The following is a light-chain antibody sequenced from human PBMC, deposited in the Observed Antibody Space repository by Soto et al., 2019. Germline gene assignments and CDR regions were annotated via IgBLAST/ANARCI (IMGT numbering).Light chain of an antibody. V-gene: IGKV3-20*01. CDR1: QSVSSSY. J-gene: IGKJ5*01. CDR2: GAS. CDR3: PQSGSSPIT. Sequence: EIVLTQSPGTLSLSPGERATLSCRASQSVSSSYLAWYQQKPGQAPRLLIYGASSRATGIPDRFSGSGSGTDFTLTISRLEPEDFAVYYCPQSGSSPITFGQGTRLEIK.